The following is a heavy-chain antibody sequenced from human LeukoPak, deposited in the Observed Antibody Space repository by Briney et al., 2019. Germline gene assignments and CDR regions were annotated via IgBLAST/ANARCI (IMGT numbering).Heavy chain of an antibody. CDR2: ISSSSSTI. CDR3: ARAGHGGYCSSTSCYNWFDP. Sequence: GGSLRLSCAASGFTFSSYSMNWVRQAPGKGLEWVSYISSSSSTIYYADSVKGRFTISRDNAKNSLYLQMNSLRAEDTAVYYCARAGHGGYCSSTSCYNWFDPWGQGTLVTVSS. J-gene: IGHJ5*02. D-gene: IGHD2-2*01. V-gene: IGHV3-48*01. CDR1: GFTFSSYS.